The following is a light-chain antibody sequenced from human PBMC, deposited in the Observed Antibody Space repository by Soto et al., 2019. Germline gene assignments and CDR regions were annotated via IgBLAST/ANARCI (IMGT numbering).Light chain of an antibody. CDR3: SSYTSISSLGV. V-gene: IGLV2-14*01. CDR1: GSDVGSYKY. Sequence: QSALTQPASVSGSPGQSITISCTGTGSDVGSYKYVSWYQQHPGKAPNLIIFEVSNRPSGVSDRFSGSESGNTASLTISGLQAEDEADYYCSSYTSISSLGVFGTGTKVTVL. J-gene: IGLJ1*01. CDR2: EVS.